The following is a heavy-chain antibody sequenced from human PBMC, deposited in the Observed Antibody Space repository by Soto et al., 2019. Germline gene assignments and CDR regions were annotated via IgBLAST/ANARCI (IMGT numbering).Heavy chain of an antibody. J-gene: IGHJ6*04. CDR3: ARALGIVVVPAAIKSGYYGMDV. Sequence: ASVKVSCKASGYTFTSYYMHWVRQAPGQGLEWMGIINPSGGSTSYAQKFQGRVTMTRDTSTSTVYMELSSLRSEDTAVYYCARALGIVVVPAAIKSGYYGMDVWGKGTTVTVSS. CDR1: GYTFTSYY. CDR2: INPSGGST. V-gene: IGHV1-46*01. D-gene: IGHD2-2*02.